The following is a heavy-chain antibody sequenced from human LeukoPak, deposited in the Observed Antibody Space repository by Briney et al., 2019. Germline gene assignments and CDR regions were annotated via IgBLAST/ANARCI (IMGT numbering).Heavy chain of an antibody. CDR1: GYTFTSYY. J-gene: IGHJ4*02. CDR2: INPSGGST. V-gene: IGHV1-46*01. D-gene: IGHD1/OR15-1a*01. CDR3: ARDERHNWNNFDY. Sequence: ASVKVSCKASGYTFTSYYMHWVRQAPGQGLEWMGIINPSGGSTSYAQKFQGRVTMTRDTSISTAYMELSRLRSDDTAVYYCARDERHNWNNFDYWGQGTLVTVSS.